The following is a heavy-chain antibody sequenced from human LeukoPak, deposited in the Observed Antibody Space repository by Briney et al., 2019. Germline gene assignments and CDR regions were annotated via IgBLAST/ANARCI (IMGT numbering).Heavy chain of an antibody. CDR1: GHTFSSYT. V-gene: IGHV1-69*13. Sequence: SVKVSCKASGHTFSSYTITWVRQAPGQGLEWMGGIIPIFGTANYAQKFQGRVTITADEFTSIAYMELSSLRSEDTAVYYCAREVGGRDGYTYFDYWGQGTLVTVSS. CDR2: IIPIFGTA. J-gene: IGHJ4*02. CDR3: AREVGGRDGYTYFDY. D-gene: IGHD5-24*01.